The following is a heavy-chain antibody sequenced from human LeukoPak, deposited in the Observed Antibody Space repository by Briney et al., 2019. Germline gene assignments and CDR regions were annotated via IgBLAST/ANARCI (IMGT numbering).Heavy chain of an antibody. D-gene: IGHD2-15*01. J-gene: IGHJ4*02. CDR1: GYSISSGYH. V-gene: IGHV4-38-2*02. Sequence: SETLSLTCTVSGYSISSGYHWGWIRQPPGKGLEWIGSIYHSGSTYYNPSLKSRVTISVDTSKNQFSLKLRSVTAADTAVYYCAREKQLLLSRRGHLGIDYWGQGTLVTVSS. CDR2: IYHSGST. CDR3: AREKQLLLSRRGHLGIDY.